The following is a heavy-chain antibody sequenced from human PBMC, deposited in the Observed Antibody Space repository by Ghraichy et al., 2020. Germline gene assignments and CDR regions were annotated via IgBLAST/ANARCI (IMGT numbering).Heavy chain of an antibody. V-gene: IGHV3-23*01. D-gene: IGHD2-15*01. CDR1: GFPFSSYA. CDR2: ISFSGANT. CDR3: AKAWGYCSAATCPLYNWFDP. J-gene: IGHJ5*02. Sequence: GGSLRLSCAASGFPFSSYAMSWVRQTPGKGLEWVSSISFSGANTYYAVSVKGRFTISRDNSKNTLYLQMNSLRADDTAVYYCAKAWGYCSAATCPLYNWFDPWGQGTLVTVSS.